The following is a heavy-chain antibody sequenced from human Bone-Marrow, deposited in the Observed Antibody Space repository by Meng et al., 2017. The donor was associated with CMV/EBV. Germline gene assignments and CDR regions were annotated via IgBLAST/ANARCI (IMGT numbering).Heavy chain of an antibody. J-gene: IGHJ4*02. CDR2: IYHSGST. CDR3: ARDSSGYFLLDS. CDR1: GYSISSGYY. Sequence: SETLSLTCTVSGYSISSGYYWGWIRQPPGKGLEWIGSIYHSGSTYYNPSLKSRVTISVDTSKNQFSLKLSSVTAADTAVYYCARDSSGYFLLDSWGQGTMVTVSS. V-gene: IGHV4-38-2*02. D-gene: IGHD3-22*01.